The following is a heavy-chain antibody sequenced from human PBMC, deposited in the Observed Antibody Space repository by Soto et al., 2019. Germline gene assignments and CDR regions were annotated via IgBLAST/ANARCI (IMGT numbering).Heavy chain of an antibody. Sequence: EVQLLESGGGLVQPGGSLRLSCAASGFTFSSYAMSWVRQAPGKGLEWVSAISGSGGSTYYADSVKGRFTISRDNSKNTLYLQMNSLRAEDTAVYYCAKDPRGYYYYYGMDVWGQGTTVTVFS. D-gene: IGHD3-10*01. V-gene: IGHV3-23*01. CDR2: ISGSGGST. CDR3: AKDPRGYYYYYGMDV. CDR1: GFTFSSYA. J-gene: IGHJ6*02.